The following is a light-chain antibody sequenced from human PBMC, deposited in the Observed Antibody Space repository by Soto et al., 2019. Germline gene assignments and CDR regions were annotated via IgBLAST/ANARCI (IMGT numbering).Light chain of an antibody. CDR2: EVS. Sequence: QSALTQAASVSGSPGQSITISCTGTSSDVGGYNYVSWYQQYPGKAPKLMIYEVSNRPSGVSNRFSGSKSGNTASLTISGLQPENEAHYYCSSYTSTTTLYFFGTGTKVIVL. J-gene: IGLJ1*01. V-gene: IGLV2-14*01. CDR1: SSDVGGYNY. CDR3: SSYTSTTTLYF.